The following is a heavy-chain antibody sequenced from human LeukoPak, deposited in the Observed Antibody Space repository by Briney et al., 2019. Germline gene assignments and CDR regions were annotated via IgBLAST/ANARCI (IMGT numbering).Heavy chain of an antibody. CDR2: ILSKTDGGTT. CDR1: GFTFSNAW. CDR3: TTYLSI. V-gene: IGHV3-15*01. Sequence: GGSLRLSCAASGFTFSNAWMSWVRQAPGKGLEWVGRILSKTDGGTTEYAAPVKGRFTISRDDSKSTLHLQMHSLKTEDTAVYYCTTYLSIGGQGTLVSVSS. J-gene: IGHJ4*02.